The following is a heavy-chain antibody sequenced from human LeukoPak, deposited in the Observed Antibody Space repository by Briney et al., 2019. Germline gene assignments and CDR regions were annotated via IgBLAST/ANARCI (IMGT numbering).Heavy chain of an antibody. CDR3: ARGDRAAAAFDS. V-gene: IGHV3-53*01. Sequence: PGGSLRLSCAASGFSFSSNYMNWVRQAPGKGLDWVSVIYSGGRTYYTDPVKGRFTISRDNSKNTLYLQMNSLRAEDTAVYYCARGDRAAAAFDSRGQGTLVTISS. J-gene: IGHJ4*02. D-gene: IGHD6-13*01. CDR1: GFSFSSNY. CDR2: IYSGGRT.